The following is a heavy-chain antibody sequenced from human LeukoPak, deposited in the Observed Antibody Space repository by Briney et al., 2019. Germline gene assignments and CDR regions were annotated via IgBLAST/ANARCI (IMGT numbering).Heavy chain of an antibody. CDR1: NGSINSGNHY. CDR2: IYASKNT. J-gene: IGHJ4*02. V-gene: IGHV4-61*02. CDR3: TRRGDY. Sequence: SQTLSLTCTVSNGSINSGNHYWGWIRQPAGKGLEWLGRIYASKNTHYNPSLRSRVTISIDTSKNQFYLQLTSVTAADTAVYYCTRRGDYWGQGTLVTVSS.